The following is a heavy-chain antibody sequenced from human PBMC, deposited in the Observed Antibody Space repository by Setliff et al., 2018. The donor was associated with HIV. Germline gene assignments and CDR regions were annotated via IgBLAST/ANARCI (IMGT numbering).Heavy chain of an antibody. J-gene: IGHJ4*02. Sequence: GASVKVSCKAPGNSFNGDFLNWVRQAPGQGLEWMGNIKLSSGSTKFAQKFLGRVTMTRDTSTNTAFMELRRLNSDDPATYFCVTSPGSFTSVDETEAGDYWGQGTLVTVSS. D-gene: IGHD6-25*01. CDR1: GNSFNGDF. CDR2: IKLSSGST. CDR3: VTSPGSFTSVDETEAGDY. V-gene: IGHV1-2*02.